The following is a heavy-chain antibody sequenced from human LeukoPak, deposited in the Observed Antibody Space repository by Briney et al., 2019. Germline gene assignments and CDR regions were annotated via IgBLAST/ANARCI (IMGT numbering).Heavy chain of an antibody. D-gene: IGHD3-10*01. Sequence: ASVKVSCKASGYTFTGYYTHWVRQAPGQGLEWMGWINPNSDGTNYAQKFQGRVTMTRDTSTSTTYMEVSRLRSDDTAVYYCARDRDGMDVWGQGTTVTVSS. J-gene: IGHJ6*02. CDR1: GYTFTGYY. CDR2: INPNSDGT. CDR3: ARDRDGMDV. V-gene: IGHV1-2*02.